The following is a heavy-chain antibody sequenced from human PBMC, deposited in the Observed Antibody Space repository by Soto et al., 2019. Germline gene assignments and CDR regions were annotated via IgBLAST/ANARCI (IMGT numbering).Heavy chain of an antibody. CDR1: GYSFTSYW. Sequence: GESLKISCKGSGYSFTSYWIGWVRQMPGKGLEWMGIIYPGDSDTRYSPSFQGQVTISADKSIGTAYLEWSSLKASDTAMYYCASWMTAGLYYYDSSGYYYKQRAYDAFDIWGQGTMVTVSS. V-gene: IGHV5-51*01. J-gene: IGHJ3*02. CDR2: IYPGDSDT. CDR3: ASWMTAGLYYYDSSGYYYKQRAYDAFDI. D-gene: IGHD3-22*01.